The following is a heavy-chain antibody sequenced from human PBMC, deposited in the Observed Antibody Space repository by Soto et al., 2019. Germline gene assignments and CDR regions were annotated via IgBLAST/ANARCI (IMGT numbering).Heavy chain of an antibody. CDR3: ARSYLLSGSPGSADP. Sequence: GGSLRLSCAASGFTFSDYFMSWIRQAPGKGLEWVSYISSSGSTIYYADSVKGRFTISRDNAKNSLYLQMNSLRAEDTAVYYCARSYLLSGSPGSADPWGQGTLVTVCS. CDR2: ISSSGSTI. D-gene: IGHD1-26*01. V-gene: IGHV3-11*01. J-gene: IGHJ5*02. CDR1: GFTFSDYF.